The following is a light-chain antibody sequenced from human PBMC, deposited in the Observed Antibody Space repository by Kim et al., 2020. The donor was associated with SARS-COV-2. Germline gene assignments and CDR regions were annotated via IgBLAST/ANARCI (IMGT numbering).Light chain of an antibody. J-gene: IGKJ4*01. V-gene: IGKV3-11*01. CDR3: QQRSDWPLS. CDR2: DTS. CDR1: QSVRSY. Sequence: LSPAERATLSCRASQSVRSYLGWYRQKPGQAPRLLIYDTSNRAPGIPARFSGSGSGTDFTLTISSLEPEDFAIYYCQQRSDWPLSFGGGTKVDIK.